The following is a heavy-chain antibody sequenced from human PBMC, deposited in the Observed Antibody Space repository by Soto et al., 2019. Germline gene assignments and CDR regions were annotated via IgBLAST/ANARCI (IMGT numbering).Heavy chain of an antibody. V-gene: IGHV1-18*01. D-gene: IGHD3-10*01. CDR1: GYTFTSYG. CDR3: ARELGPSMVRGVTPDDFDI. CDR2: ISAYNGNT. Sequence: QVQLVQSGAEVKKPGASVKVSCKASGYTFTSYGISWVRQAPGQGLEWMGWISAYNGNTTYAQKLQGRVTMTTDTSTSTAYMELRSLRSDDTAVYYCARELGPSMVRGVTPDDFDIWGQGTMVTVSS. J-gene: IGHJ3*02.